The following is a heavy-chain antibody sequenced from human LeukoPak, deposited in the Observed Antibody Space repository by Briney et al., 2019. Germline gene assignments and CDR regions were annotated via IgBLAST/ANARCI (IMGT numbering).Heavy chain of an antibody. CDR3: ARFRSDCSGGSCSAYYFDY. D-gene: IGHD2-15*01. J-gene: IGHJ4*02. CDR2: ISSSSSYI. Sequence: GGSLRLSCAASGFTFSSYSMNWVRQAPGKGLEWVSSISSSSSYIYYADSVKGRFTISRDNAKNSLYLQMNSLRAEDTAVYYCARFRSDCSGGSCSAYYFDYWGQGTLVTVSS. CDR1: GFTFSSYS. V-gene: IGHV3-21*01.